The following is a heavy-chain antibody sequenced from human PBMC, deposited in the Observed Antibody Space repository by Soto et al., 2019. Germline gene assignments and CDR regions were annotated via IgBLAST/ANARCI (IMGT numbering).Heavy chain of an antibody. CDR1: GGTFSSYT. V-gene: IGHV1-69*04. Sequence: SVKVSCKASGGTFSSYTISWVRQAPGQGLEWMGRIIPILGIANYAQKFQGRVTITADKSTSTAYMELSSLRSEDTAVYYCARDLEASGYCSGGSCYPPLYNWFDPWGQGTLVTVSS. CDR3: ARDLEASGYCSGGSCYPPLYNWFDP. J-gene: IGHJ5*02. CDR2: IIPILGIA. D-gene: IGHD2-15*01.